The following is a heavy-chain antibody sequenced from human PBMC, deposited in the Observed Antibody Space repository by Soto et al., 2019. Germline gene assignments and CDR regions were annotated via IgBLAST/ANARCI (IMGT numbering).Heavy chain of an antibody. Sequence: GGSLRLSCAASGFTFSSYGMSWVRQAPGKGLEWVAGIPVIGERRYYADSVKGRFTISRDNAKNTLYLQMNSLRVEDAAVYFCAREGDRYGTVCLASWGQGTLVTVSS. CDR1: GFTFSSYG. J-gene: IGHJ4*02. D-gene: IGHD1-1*01. CDR2: IPVIGERR. V-gene: IGHV3-23*01. CDR3: AREGDRYGTVCLAS.